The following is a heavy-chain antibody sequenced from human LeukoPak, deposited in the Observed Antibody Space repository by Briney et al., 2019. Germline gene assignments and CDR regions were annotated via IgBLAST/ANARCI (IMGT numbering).Heavy chain of an antibody. D-gene: IGHD6-19*01. V-gene: IGHV4-34*01. Sequence: SETLSLTCAVYGGSFSGYHWSWIRQPPGKGLEWIGEINHSGSTNYNPSLKSRVTISVDTSKNQFSLKLSSVTAADTAVYYCARSPAGGNQWLVIDYWGQGTLVTVSS. CDR1: GGSFSGYH. J-gene: IGHJ4*02. CDR3: ARSPAGGNQWLVIDY. CDR2: INHSGST.